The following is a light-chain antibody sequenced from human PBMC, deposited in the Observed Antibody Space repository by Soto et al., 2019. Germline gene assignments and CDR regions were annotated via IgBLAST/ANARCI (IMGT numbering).Light chain of an antibody. V-gene: IGKV1-33*01. J-gene: IGKJ3*01. CDR3: QQYDNLPVT. CDR1: QDISNY. Sequence: DIQMTQSPSSLSASVGDRVTITCQASQDISNYLIWYQQKPGKAPTLLIYGASNLETGVPSRFSGSGSGTDFTFTISSLQAEDIATYYCQQYDNLPVTFGPGTKVDIK. CDR2: GAS.